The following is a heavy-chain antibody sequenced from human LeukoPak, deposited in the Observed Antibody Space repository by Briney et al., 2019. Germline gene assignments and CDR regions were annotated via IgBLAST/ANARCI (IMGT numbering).Heavy chain of an antibody. CDR2: LEDNGNHI. V-gene: IGHV3-30*02. J-gene: IGHJ5*02. CDR1: GFTFTNYG. CDR3: ARFLPQKWELPGNRFDP. Sequence: GGSLRLSCAASGFTFTNYGMHWVRQAPGTGLEWVALLEDNGNHIYYADSVKGRFTISRDSSKYTLYLQMNSLRAEDTAVYYCARFLPQKWELPGNRFDPWGQGTLVTVSS. D-gene: IGHD1-26*01.